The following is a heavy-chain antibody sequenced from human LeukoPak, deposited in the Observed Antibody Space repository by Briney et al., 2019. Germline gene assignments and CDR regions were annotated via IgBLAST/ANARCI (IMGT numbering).Heavy chain of an antibody. CDR2: ISGSGGST. Sequence: GGSLRLSCAASGFTFSSCAMSWVRQAPGKGLEWVSAISGSGGSTYYADSVKGRFTISRDNSKNTLYLQMNSLRAEDTAIYYCAKHSGSNHFDYWGQGTLVTVSS. CDR1: GFTFSSCA. V-gene: IGHV3-23*01. J-gene: IGHJ4*02. D-gene: IGHD6-6*01. CDR3: AKHSGSNHFDY.